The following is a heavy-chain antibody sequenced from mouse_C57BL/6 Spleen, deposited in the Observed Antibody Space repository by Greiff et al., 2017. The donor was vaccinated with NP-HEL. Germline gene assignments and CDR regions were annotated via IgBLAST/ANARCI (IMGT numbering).Heavy chain of an antibody. D-gene: IGHD2-1*01. J-gene: IGHJ3*01. CDR2: IDPENGDT. CDR3: TPIYYGSPWFAY. V-gene: IGHV14-4*01. CDR1: GFNIKDDY. Sequence: VQLQQSGAELVRPGASVKLSCTASGFNIKDDYMHWVKQRPEQGLEWIGWIDPENGDTEYASKFQGKATITADTSSNTAYLQLSSLTSEDTAVYYCTPIYYGSPWFAYWGQGTLVTVSA.